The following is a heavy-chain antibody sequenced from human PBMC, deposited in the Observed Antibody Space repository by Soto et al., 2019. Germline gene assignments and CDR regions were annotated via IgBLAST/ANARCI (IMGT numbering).Heavy chain of an antibody. CDR3: ARRPPYNWNDAGMDV. CDR2: IYPGDSDT. CDR1: GYSFTNYW. J-gene: IGHJ6*02. V-gene: IGHV5-51*01. D-gene: IGHD1-1*01. Sequence: GESLKISCKGSGYSFTNYWIGWVRQMPGKGLEWMGIIYPGDSDTRYSPSFQGQVTISADKSINTAYLQWSSLKASDTAMYYCARRPPYNWNDAGMDVWGQGTTVTVSS.